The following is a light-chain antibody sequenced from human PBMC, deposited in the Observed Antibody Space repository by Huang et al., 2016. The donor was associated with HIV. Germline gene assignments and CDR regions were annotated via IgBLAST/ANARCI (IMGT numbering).Light chain of an antibody. Sequence: DIQMTQSPSSLSASVGDRVTITCRASQTCSSNLNWYQQKPGKAPKLLIYAASILQGGVPSRFSGSGSGTHFTLTISSLQSEDFATYFCQQSYNTLLTFGPGTKVDIK. V-gene: IGKV1-39*01. CDR2: AAS. CDR3: QQSYNTLLT. CDR1: QTCSSN. J-gene: IGKJ3*01.